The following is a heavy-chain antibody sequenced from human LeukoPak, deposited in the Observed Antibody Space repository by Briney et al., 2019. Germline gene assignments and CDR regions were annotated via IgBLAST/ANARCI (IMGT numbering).Heavy chain of an antibody. D-gene: IGHD2-15*01. CDR2: IKQDGSEK. J-gene: IGHJ3*02. Sequence: GSLRLSCAASGFTFSSYWTSWVRQAPGKGLEWVANIKQDGSEKYYVDSVKGRFTISRDNAKNSLYLQMNSLRAEDTAVYYCARDGEWWSRGSDAFDIWGQGTMVTVSS. CDR3: ARDGEWWSRGSDAFDI. CDR1: GFTFSSYW. V-gene: IGHV3-7*03.